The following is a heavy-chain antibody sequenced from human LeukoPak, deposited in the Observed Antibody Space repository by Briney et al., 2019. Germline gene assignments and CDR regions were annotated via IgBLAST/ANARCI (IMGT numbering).Heavy chain of an antibody. V-gene: IGHV1-18*04. J-gene: IGHJ6*03. CDR2: ISTYNGDT. CDR1: GYTFTGYY. Sequence: GASVKVSCKASGYTFTGYYMHWVRQAPGQGLEWMGWISTYNGDTNYAQKLQGRVTMTTDASTSTAYMELRSLRSDDTAVYYCARDLVSYGAYYMDVWGKGTTVTISS. D-gene: IGHD5-18*01. CDR3: ARDLVSYGAYYMDV.